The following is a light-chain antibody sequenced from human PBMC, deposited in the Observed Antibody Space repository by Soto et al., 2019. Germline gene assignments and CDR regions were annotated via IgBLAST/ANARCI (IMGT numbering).Light chain of an antibody. J-gene: IGKJ2*01. Sequence: DIPLTQSPSFLPASVGDRVTITCRASQGINIFLAWFQQKPGKAPNLLISAASTLQSGVPSRFSGSGSETEFTLTITSLQPEDSATYYCQQRNSYPRTFGQGTKVEIK. CDR3: QQRNSYPRT. V-gene: IGKV1-9*01. CDR1: QGINIF. CDR2: AAS.